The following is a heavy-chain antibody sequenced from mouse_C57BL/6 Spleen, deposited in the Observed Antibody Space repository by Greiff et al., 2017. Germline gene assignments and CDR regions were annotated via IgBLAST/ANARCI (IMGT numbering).Heavy chain of an antibody. Sequence: VKLMESGPELVKPGASVKISCKASGYSFTSYYIPWVKQRPGQGLEWIGWIYPGSGNTKYNEKFKGKATLTADTSSSTAYMQLSSLTSEDSAVYYCGSSGYPYAMDYWGQGTSVTVSS. J-gene: IGHJ4*01. CDR1: GYSFTSYY. CDR3: GSSGYPYAMDY. V-gene: IGHV1-66*01. CDR2: IYPGSGNT. D-gene: IGHD3-2*02.